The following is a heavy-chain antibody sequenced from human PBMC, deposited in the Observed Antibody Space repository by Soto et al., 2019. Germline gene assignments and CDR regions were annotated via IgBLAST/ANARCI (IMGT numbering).Heavy chain of an antibody. V-gene: IGHV3-30*18. CDR1: GFTFSSYG. CDR3: AKDTRRNRGGRFATHYYYYYGMDV. J-gene: IGHJ6*02. D-gene: IGHD2-15*01. Sequence: QVQLVESGGGVVQPGRSLRLSCAASGFTFSSYGMHWVRQAPGKGLEWVAVISYDGSNKYYADSVKGRFTISRDNSKNTLYLQMNSLRAEDTAVYYCAKDTRRNRGGRFATHYYYYYGMDVWGQGTTVTVSS. CDR2: ISYDGSNK.